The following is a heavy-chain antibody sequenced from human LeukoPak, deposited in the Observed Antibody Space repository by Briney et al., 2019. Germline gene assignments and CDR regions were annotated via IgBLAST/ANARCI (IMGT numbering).Heavy chain of an antibody. D-gene: IGHD1-26*01. CDR3: ARGLSRSYNNWFDP. Sequence: SETLSLTCTVSGGSISSYYWSWIRQPAGKGLEWIGRIYTSGSTNYNPSLKSRVTMSVDTSKNQFSLKLSSVTAEDTAVYYCARGLSRSYNNWFDPWGQGTLVTVSS. CDR2: IYTSGST. V-gene: IGHV4-4*07. J-gene: IGHJ5*02. CDR1: GGSISSYY.